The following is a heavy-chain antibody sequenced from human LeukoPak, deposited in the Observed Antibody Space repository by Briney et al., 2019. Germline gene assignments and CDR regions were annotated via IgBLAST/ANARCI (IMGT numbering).Heavy chain of an antibody. J-gene: IGHJ4*02. CDR3: AKQTAVEGGYYHH. V-gene: IGHV3-23*01. CDR1: GLSLSSYG. CDR2: SSGSGGST. Sequence: PGGSLRLSCIGSGLSLSSYGMSWVRQAPGKGLEWVSSSSGSGGSTYYADSVKGRFTISRDSSENTLYLKMSSLRVEDTAVYFCAKQTAVEGGYYHHWGRGTLVTVSS. D-gene: IGHD5-18*01.